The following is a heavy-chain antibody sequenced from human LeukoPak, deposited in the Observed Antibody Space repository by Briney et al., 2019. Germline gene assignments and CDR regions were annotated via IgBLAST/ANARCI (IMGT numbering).Heavy chain of an antibody. CDR1: GFTFSNYC. Sequence: GGSLRLSCAASGFTFSNYCMTWVRQVPGKGLEWVASIKQDGSEKYFLDSVKGRFTISRDNAEDSLYLQMNSLRAEDTAVYYCARVYYQDSGTSYRHLDYWGQGTLVTVSS. CDR3: ARVYYQDSGTSYRHLDY. D-gene: IGHD3-22*01. J-gene: IGHJ4*02. V-gene: IGHV3-7*01. CDR2: IKQDGSEK.